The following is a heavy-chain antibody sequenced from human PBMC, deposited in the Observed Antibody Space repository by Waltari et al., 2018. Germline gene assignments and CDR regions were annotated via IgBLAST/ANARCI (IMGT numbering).Heavy chain of an antibody. V-gene: IGHV4-34*01. D-gene: IGHD1-26*01. CDR1: GGSFTFFY. CDR2: INPRGTT. CDR3: ARADRGPRSGSSATPAWGP. J-gene: IGHJ5*02. Sequence: QVQLQPWGAGLLKPSETLSLTCAVSGGSFTFFYWTWLRQPPGKGLEWIGEINPRGTTNYSPSLRSRVSISSDTSKNQFSLKLTSVTAADTAVYYCARADRGPRSGSSATPAWGPWGQGTLVTVSS.